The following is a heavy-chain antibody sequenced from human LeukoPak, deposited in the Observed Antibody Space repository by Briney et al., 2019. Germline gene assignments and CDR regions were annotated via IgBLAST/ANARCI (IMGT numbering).Heavy chain of an antibody. CDR2: IFPSVST. D-gene: IGHD4-11*01. CDR3: ARQVTTPSFDY. CDR1: GYSINIGYY. J-gene: IGHJ4*02. V-gene: IGHV4-38-2*01. Sequence: SEPLSLTCAVSGYSINIGYYWGWLGPRQGTGLEWSGSIFPSVSTYYIPALKSQVTISVDTANNQFSRKLSSVTAADTAVYYCARQVTTPSFDYWGQGTLVTVS.